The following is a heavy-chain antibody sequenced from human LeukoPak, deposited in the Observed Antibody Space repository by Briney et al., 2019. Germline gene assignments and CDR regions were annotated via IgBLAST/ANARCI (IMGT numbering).Heavy chain of an antibody. CDR3: AKAQSQFDYDSSGYYVDY. CDR1: GFTFSSYA. D-gene: IGHD3-22*01. CDR2: ISGSGGST. Sequence: PGGSLRLSCAASGFTFSSYAMSWVRQAPGKGLEWVSAISGSGGSTYYADSVKGRFTISRDNSKNTLYLQMNSLRAEDTAVYYCAKAQSQFDYDSSGYYVDYWGQGTLVTVSS. V-gene: IGHV3-23*01. J-gene: IGHJ4*02.